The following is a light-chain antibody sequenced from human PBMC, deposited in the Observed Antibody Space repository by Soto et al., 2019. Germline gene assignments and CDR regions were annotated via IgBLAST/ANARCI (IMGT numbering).Light chain of an antibody. Sequence: QSVLTQPASVSGSPGQSLTISCTGTSSDVGGYNYVSWYQQHSGKAPKLMIYDVSNRPSGVSNRFSGSKSGNTASLTISGLQAEDEADYYCSSYTSSSTSYVFGTGTKVTVL. CDR2: DVS. CDR1: SSDVGGYNY. V-gene: IGLV2-14*01. J-gene: IGLJ1*01. CDR3: SSYTSSSTSYV.